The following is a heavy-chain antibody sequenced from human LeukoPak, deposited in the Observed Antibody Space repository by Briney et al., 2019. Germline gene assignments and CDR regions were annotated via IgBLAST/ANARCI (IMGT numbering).Heavy chain of an antibody. CDR3: ASSDILTGYYDY. CDR2: ISSSGSTI. J-gene: IGHJ4*02. V-gene: IGHV3-11*04. Sequence: PGGSLRLSCAASGFTFSDYYMSWIRQAPGKGLEWVSYISSSGSTIYYADSVKGRFTISRGNSKKTLDLQMNSLRFDDTSVYYCASSDILTGYYDYWGQGTLVTVSS. D-gene: IGHD3-9*01. CDR1: GFTFSDYY.